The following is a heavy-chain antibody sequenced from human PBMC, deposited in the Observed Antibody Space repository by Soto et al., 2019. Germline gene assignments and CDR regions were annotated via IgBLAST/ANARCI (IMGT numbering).Heavy chain of an antibody. CDR2: INAGNGNT. CDR3: ARGPVRVGATYYYYGMDV. J-gene: IGHJ6*02. CDR1: GYTFTSYA. V-gene: IGHV1-3*01. Sequence: ASVKVSCKASGYTFTSYAMHWVRQAPGQRLEWMGWINAGNGNTKYSQKFQGRVTITRDTSASTAYMELSSLRSEDTAVYYCARGPVRVGATYYYYGMDVWGQGTTVTVSS. D-gene: IGHD1-26*01.